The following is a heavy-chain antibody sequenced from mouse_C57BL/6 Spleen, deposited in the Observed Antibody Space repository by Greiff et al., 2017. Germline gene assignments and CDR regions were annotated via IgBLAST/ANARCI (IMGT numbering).Heavy chain of an antibody. CDR3: ARRKYASYYFDY. D-gene: IGHD2-10*02. J-gene: IGHJ2*01. Sequence: EVKLQESGPELVKPGASVKIPCKASGYTFTDYNMDWVKQSHGKSLEWIGDINPNNGGTIYNQKFKGKATLTVDKSSSTAYMELRSLPSEDTAVYYCARRKYASYYFDYWGQGTTLTVSS. CDR1: GYTFTDYN. CDR2: INPNNGGT. V-gene: IGHV1-18*01.